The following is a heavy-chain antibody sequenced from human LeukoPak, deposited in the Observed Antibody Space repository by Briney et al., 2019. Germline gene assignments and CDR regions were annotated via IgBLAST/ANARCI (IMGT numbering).Heavy chain of an antibody. CDR3: ARQGSSPNWFDP. CDR1: GDSISGGAFY. J-gene: IGHJ5*02. D-gene: IGHD1-26*01. Sequence: SETLSLTCTVPGDSISGGAFYWGWVRQSPGKGLEWIGSMFYSGSTHFNPSLEGRITMSLDTSKNQFSLRLSLMTAADTGVYYCARQGSSPNWFDPWGQGTLVTVSS. V-gene: IGHV4-39*01. CDR2: MFYSGST.